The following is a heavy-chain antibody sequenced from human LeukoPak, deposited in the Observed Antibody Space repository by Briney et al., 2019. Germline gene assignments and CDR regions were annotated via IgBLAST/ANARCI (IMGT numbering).Heavy chain of an antibody. CDR2: ISSNSSYI. D-gene: IGHD6-19*01. V-gene: IGHV3-21*01. J-gene: IGHJ4*02. CDR1: GFTFSSYS. Sequence: TTGGSLRLSCAASGFTFSSYSMNWVRQAPGKGLEWVSSISSNSSYIYYADSVKGRFTISRDNAKNSLYLQMNSLRAEDTAVYYCARDFSIAVAGTHFDYWGQGTLVTVSS. CDR3: ARDFSIAVAGTHFDY.